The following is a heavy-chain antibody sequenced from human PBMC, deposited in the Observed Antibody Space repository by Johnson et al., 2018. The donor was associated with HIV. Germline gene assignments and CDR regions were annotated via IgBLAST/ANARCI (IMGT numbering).Heavy chain of an antibody. CDR3: ARVTKYYFDSSVDAFDI. V-gene: IGHV3-11*04. J-gene: IGHJ3*02. D-gene: IGHD3-22*01. Sequence: QVQLVESGGGLVKPGGSLRLSCAASGFTFSDYYMSWIRQAPGKGLEWVSYISERGTTIYYADSVKGRFTISRDNAKNSLYLQMNSLRAEDTAVYFCARVTKYYFDSSVDAFDIWGQGTVVTVSS. CDR1: GFTFSDYY. CDR2: ISERGTTI.